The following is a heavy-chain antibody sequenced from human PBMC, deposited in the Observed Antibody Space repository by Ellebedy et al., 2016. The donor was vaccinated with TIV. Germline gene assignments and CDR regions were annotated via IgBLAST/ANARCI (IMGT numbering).Heavy chain of an antibody. CDR2: ISWNSGSI. CDR1: GFTFDDYA. Sequence: SLKISXAASGFTFDDYAMHWVRQAPGKGLEWVAGISWNSGSIEYGASVKGRFTISRDNANKSLYLQMNRLRPEDTALYYCAIDGGLDVWGQGTRVTVSS. J-gene: IGHJ6*02. CDR3: AIDGGLDV. V-gene: IGHV3-9*01.